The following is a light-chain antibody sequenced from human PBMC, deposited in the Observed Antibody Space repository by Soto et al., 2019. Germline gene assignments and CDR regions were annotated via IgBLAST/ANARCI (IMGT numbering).Light chain of an antibody. CDR3: SSYTSSSTPLYV. CDR1: SSDVGGYNY. Sequence: LTQPASVSGSPGQPMTISCTGTSSDVGGYNYVSWYQQHPGKAPKLMIYDVSNRPSGVSNRFSGSKSGNTASLTISGLQAEDEADYYCSSYTSSSTPLYVFGTGTKVTVL. CDR2: DVS. V-gene: IGLV2-14*01. J-gene: IGLJ1*01.